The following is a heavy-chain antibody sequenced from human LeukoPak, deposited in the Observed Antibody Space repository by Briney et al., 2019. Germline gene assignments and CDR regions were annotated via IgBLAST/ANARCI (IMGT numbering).Heavy chain of an antibody. CDR2: IKQDGSEK. Sequence: GGSLRLSCAASGFTFSPYTMNWVRQAPGKGLEWVANIKQDGSEKYYVDSVKGRFTISRDNAKNSLYLQMNSLRAEDTAVYYCARDLGAFDIWGQGTMVTVSS. J-gene: IGHJ3*02. V-gene: IGHV3-7*01. CDR3: ARDLGAFDI. CDR1: GFTFSPYT.